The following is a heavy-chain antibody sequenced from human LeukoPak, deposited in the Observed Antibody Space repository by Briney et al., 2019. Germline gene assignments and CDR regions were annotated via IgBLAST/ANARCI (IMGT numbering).Heavy chain of an antibody. Sequence: GGSLRLSCAASGFTVSSNYINWVRQAPGKGLEWVSVLYSGGDTYYADSVKGRFTVSRDNSKNTLYLQMNSLGAEDTAVYYCASDTSGYCSTRMCYGSWYFDLWRRGTLVTVSS. CDR2: LYSGGDT. CDR3: ASDTSGYCSTRMCYGSWYFDL. CDR1: GFTVSSNY. D-gene: IGHD2-2*01. J-gene: IGHJ2*01. V-gene: IGHV3-53*01.